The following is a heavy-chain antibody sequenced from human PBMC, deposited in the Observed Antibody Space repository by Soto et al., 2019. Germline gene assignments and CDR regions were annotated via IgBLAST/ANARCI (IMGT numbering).Heavy chain of an antibody. Sequence: PSETLSLTCTVSGDSISDGNYYWSWIRQPPGKGLEWIGYTSYSGGTYYSPSLRSRVSISLDTSSNRFYLNLRSVTAADMATYYCARRVAPRSSVWGWFDPWGQGTPVTVSS. J-gene: IGHJ5*02. V-gene: IGHV4-30-4*01. D-gene: IGHD3-16*01. CDR3: ARRVAPRSSVWGWFDP. CDR1: GDSISDGNYY. CDR2: TSYSGGT.